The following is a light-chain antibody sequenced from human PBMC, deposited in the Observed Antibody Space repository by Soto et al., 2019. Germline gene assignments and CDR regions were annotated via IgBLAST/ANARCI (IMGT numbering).Light chain of an antibody. CDR1: QSISSW. J-gene: IGKJ1*01. CDR2: KAS. V-gene: IGKV1-5*03. CDR3: QEYSTTVRT. Sequence: DIQMTQSPSTLSASVGDRVTITCRASQSISSWLAWYQQKPGKAPKLLIDKASILESGVPARFSVSGFGTEFPLTISSLQPDDFASYYCQEYSTTVRTFGQGTNVEIK.